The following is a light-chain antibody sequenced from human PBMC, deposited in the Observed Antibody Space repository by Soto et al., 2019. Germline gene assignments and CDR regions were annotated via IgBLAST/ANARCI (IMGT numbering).Light chain of an antibody. V-gene: IGKV3-20*01. CDR2: GAS. CDR3: QHYGTSPKT. J-gene: IGKJ1*01. Sequence: DIVLTQSPGTLSLSPGERATLSCRASQSVSSSYLAWYHQKPGQAPRLLIYGASTRATGIPDRFSGSGSGTDFILTINRLEPEEFAVYYCQHYGTSPKTFGQGTKVEI. CDR1: QSVSSSY.